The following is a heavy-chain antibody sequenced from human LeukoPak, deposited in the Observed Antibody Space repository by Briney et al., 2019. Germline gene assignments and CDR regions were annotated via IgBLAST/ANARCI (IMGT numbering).Heavy chain of an antibody. CDR1: GFTFSDHY. Sequence: GGSLRLSCAASGFTFSDHYMDWVRQAPGKGLEWVGRIRKKSNSYTTEYAASVKGRFTISRDDSKNSLYLQMNSLRAEDTAVYYCAKDEAWLRFDDWGQGTLVTVSS. J-gene: IGHJ4*02. CDR3: AKDEAWLRFDD. D-gene: IGHD5-12*01. V-gene: IGHV3-72*01. CDR2: IRKKSNSYTT.